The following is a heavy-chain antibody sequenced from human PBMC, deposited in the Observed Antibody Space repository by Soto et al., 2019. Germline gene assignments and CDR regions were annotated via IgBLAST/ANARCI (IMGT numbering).Heavy chain of an antibody. Sequence: GESLKISCKGSGYSFTSYWIGWVRQMPGKGLEWMGIIYPGDSDTRYSPSFQGQVTISADKSISTAYLQWSSLKASDTAMYNCARSPTYYYDSSGYYYGNAFDIWGQGTMVTVSS. V-gene: IGHV5-51*01. J-gene: IGHJ3*02. CDR3: ARSPTYYYDSSGYYYGNAFDI. D-gene: IGHD3-22*01. CDR2: IYPGDSDT. CDR1: GYSFTSYW.